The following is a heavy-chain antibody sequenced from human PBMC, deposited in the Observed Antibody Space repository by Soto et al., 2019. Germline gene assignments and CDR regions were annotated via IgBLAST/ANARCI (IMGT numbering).Heavy chain of an antibody. D-gene: IGHD3-3*01. J-gene: IGHJ6*02. CDR1: GGTFSIYA. Sequence: SVKVSCKASGGTFSIYAISWVRQSPVQWLEWMGGIIPIFGTANYAQKFQGRATITADKSTSTAYMELSSLRSEDTAVYYCASEFRDFWRGPLYYGFGMDVWGQGTTVTVSS. CDR3: ASEFRDFWRGPLYYGFGMDV. V-gene: IGHV1-69*06. CDR2: IIPIFGTA.